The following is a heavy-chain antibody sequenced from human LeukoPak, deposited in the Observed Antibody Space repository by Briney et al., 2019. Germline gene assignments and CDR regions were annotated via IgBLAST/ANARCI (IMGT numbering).Heavy chain of an antibody. CDR3: AKWLRKVIVVVMGYFDL. V-gene: IGHV3-23*01. D-gene: IGHD3-22*01. CDR2: ISGSGGST. CDR1: GFTFSSYA. Sequence: GASLRLSCAASGFTFSSYAMSWVRQAPGKGLEWVSAISGSGGSTYYADSVKGRFTISRDNSKNTLYLQMNSLRAEDTAVFYCAKWLRKVIVVVMGYFDLWGRGTLVTVSS. J-gene: IGHJ2*01.